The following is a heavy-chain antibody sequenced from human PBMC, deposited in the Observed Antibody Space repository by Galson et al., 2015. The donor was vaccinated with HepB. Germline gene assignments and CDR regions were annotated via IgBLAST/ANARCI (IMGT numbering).Heavy chain of an antibody. Sequence: SLRLSCAGSGFTFSTYTMSWVRQAPGKGLEWVSAISGSGGNTYYADSVKGRFTISRDNSKNTLYLQMNSLRADDTAVYYCAKEQQLVPVGFGYWGQGTLVTVSS. CDR2: ISGSGGNT. V-gene: IGHV3-23*01. CDR3: AKEQQLVPVGFGY. CDR1: GFTFSTYT. D-gene: IGHD6-13*01. J-gene: IGHJ4*02.